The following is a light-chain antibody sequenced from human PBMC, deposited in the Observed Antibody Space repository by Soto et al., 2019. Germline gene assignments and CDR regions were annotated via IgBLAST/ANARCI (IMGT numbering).Light chain of an antibody. Sequence: DLQMTQSPSTLSSSLGESVTITCRASQSISSWLAWYQQKPGKAPKLLIYDASTLQSGVESRFSGSGSGTEFTLTIRNLQPDDFATYYCQQYENYWTCGQGTKVDIK. V-gene: IGKV1-5*01. CDR1: QSISSW. CDR3: QQYENYWT. J-gene: IGKJ1*01. CDR2: DAS.